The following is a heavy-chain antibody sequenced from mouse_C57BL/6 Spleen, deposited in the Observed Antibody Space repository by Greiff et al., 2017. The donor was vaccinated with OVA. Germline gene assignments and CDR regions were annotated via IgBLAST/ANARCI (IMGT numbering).Heavy chain of an antibody. J-gene: IGHJ4*01. CDR3: ASDYGSGDYYAMDY. D-gene: IGHD1-1*01. CDR1: GYTFTSYW. Sequence: VQLKQPGAELVKPGASVKLSCKASGYTFTSYWMHWVKQRPGQGLEWIGMIHPNSGSTNYNEKFKSKATLTVDKSSSTAYMQLSSLTSEDSAVYYCASDYGSGDYYAMDYWGQGTSVTVSS. V-gene: IGHV1-64*01. CDR2: IHPNSGST.